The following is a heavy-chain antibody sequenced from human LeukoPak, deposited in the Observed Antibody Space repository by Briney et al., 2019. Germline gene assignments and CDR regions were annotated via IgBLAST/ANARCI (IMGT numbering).Heavy chain of an antibody. CDR1: GGSFSGYY. J-gene: IGHJ4*02. CDR2: INHSGST. V-gene: IGHV4-34*01. CDR3: ARGREEYSGYDLEDY. Sequence: SETLSLTCAVYGGSFSGYYWNWIRQPPGKGLEWIGEINHSGSTNYNPSLKSRVTISVDTSKNQFSLKLSSVTAADTAVCYCARGREEYSGYDLEDYWGQGTLVTVSS. D-gene: IGHD5-12*01.